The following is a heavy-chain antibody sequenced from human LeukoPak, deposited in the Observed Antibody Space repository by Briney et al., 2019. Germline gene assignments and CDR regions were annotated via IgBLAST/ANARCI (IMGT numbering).Heavy chain of an antibody. V-gene: IGHV3-23*01. Sequence: GGSLRLSCAASGFTFTTYGMTWVRQAPGKGLEWVSGISGSGGSTYYADSVKGRFTISRDNSKDTLYLQMNSLRAEDTARYYCAKQKGYCSGGSCYYSDYWGQGTLVTVSS. J-gene: IGHJ4*02. CDR1: GFTFTTYG. CDR3: AKQKGYCSGGSCYYSDY. D-gene: IGHD2-15*01. CDR2: ISGSGGST.